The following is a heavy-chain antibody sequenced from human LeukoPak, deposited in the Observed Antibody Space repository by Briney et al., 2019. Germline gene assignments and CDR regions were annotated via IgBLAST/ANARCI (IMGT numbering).Heavy chain of an antibody. Sequence: GGSLRLSCAASGFTSSSYWMHWVRQVPGKGLVWVSRINSDGSSTSYADSVKGRFTISRDNAKNTLYVQMNSLRAEDTAVYYRSTGSGHAFDIWGRGTMVTVSS. CDR3: STGSGHAFDI. V-gene: IGHV3-74*01. CDR1: GFTSSSYW. CDR2: INSDGSST. J-gene: IGHJ3*02. D-gene: IGHD3-10*01.